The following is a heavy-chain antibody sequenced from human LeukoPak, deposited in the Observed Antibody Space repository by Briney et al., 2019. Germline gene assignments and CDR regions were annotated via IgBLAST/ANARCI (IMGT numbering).Heavy chain of an antibody. CDR2: MNPNSGNT. V-gene: IGHV1-8*01. Sequence: ASVKVSCKASGYTFTSYDINWVRQATGQGLAWMGWMNPNSGNTGYAQKFQGRVTMTRNTFISTAYMELSSLRSEDTAVYYCARAIYGAFWSGYYLGYYYYYMDVWGKGTTVTVSS. CDR3: ARAIYGAFWSGYYLGYYYYYMDV. CDR1: GYTFTSYD. J-gene: IGHJ6*03. D-gene: IGHD3-3*01.